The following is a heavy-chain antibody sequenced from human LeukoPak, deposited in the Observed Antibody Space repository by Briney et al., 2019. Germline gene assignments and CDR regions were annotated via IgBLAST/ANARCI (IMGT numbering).Heavy chain of an antibody. CDR1: GFTFRNYA. V-gene: IGHV3-23*01. D-gene: IGHD3-9*01. CDR3: AKWGDFDILTGDYVSDL. Sequence: GGSLRLSSAASGFTFRNYAMSWVRPAPGKGREWVSDLTGGGDSTYYADSVKGPFTISRDNYKNTLYVEMNTVRAEDTAVYYCAKWGDFDILTGDYVSDLGGRGTLVTVS. J-gene: IGHJ2*01. CDR2: LTGGGDST.